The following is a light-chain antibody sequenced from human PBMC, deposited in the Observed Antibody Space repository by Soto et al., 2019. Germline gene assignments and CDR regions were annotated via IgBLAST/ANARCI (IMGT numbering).Light chain of an antibody. CDR2: DVS. Sequence: QSALTQPASVSGSPGQSITISCTGTSSDVGTYNFVSWYRQHPVKAPILIIFDVSSRPSGISNRFSGSKSGNTASLTISGVQAEDEADYYCSSYANSDTVLFGGGTKLTVL. J-gene: IGLJ2*01. CDR1: SSDVGTYNF. V-gene: IGLV2-14*01. CDR3: SSYANSDTVL.